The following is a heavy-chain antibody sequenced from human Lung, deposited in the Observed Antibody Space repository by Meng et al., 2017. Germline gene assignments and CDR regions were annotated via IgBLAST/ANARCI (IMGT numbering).Heavy chain of an antibody. V-gene: IGHV4-34*01. CDR2: INHSGST. CDR1: GGSFSDYY. Sequence: VPLQQWGEGLLKPSETLSLTGVVSGGSFSDYYWSWIRQPPGKGLEWIGEINHSGSTNYNPSLESRATISVDTSQNNLSLKLSSVTAADSAVYYCARGPTTMAHDFDYWGQGTLVTVSS. CDR3: ARGPTTMAHDFDY. D-gene: IGHD4-11*01. J-gene: IGHJ4*02.